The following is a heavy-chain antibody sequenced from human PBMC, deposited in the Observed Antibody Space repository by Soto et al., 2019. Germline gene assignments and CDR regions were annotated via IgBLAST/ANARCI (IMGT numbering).Heavy chain of an antibody. V-gene: IGHV3-30-3*01. J-gene: IGHJ5*02. D-gene: IGHD4-17*01. CDR1: RFTFSSYA. Sequence: QVQLVESGGGVVQPGRSLRLSCAASRFTFSSYAMHWVRQAPGKGLEWVAVISYDGSNKYYADSVKGRFTISRDNSKNTLYLQMNSLRAEDTAVYYCAREDGDYVLSPLFDPWGQGTLVTVSS. CDR2: ISYDGSNK. CDR3: AREDGDYVLSPLFDP.